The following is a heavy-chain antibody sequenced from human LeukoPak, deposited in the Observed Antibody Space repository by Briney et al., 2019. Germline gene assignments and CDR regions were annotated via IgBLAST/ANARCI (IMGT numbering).Heavy chain of an antibody. Sequence: GASVKVSCKASGYTFTSYGISWVRQAPGQGLEWMGWISAYNGNTNYAQKLQGRVTMTTDTSTSTAYMELRSLRSDDTAVYYCARDTAKVLAVAARGYFDYWGQGTLVTVSS. V-gene: IGHV1-18*04. J-gene: IGHJ4*02. CDR2: ISAYNGNT. CDR1: GYTFTSYG. D-gene: IGHD6-19*01. CDR3: ARDTAKVLAVAARGYFDY.